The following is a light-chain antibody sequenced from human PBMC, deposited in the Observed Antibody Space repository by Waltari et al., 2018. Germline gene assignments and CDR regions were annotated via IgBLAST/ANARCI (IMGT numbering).Light chain of an antibody. Sequence: QSALTPPPAASGTPGQRLILSCSGSGSNIGTNFVYWYQQFPGPAPQLLIYRSDQRASGVHDRFSGSKSGSSASLAISGLQSEDESLYYCAAWDDSLSAVVFGGGTQVTVL. CDR2: RSD. V-gene: IGLV1-47*01. CDR3: AAWDDSLSAVV. CDR1: GSNIGTNF. J-gene: IGLJ7*01.